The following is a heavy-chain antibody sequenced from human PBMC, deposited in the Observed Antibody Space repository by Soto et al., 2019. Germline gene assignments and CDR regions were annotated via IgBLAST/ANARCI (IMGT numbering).Heavy chain of an antibody. J-gene: IGHJ6*02. Sequence: QVQLVESGGGVVQPGRSLRLSCAASGFTFSSYGMHWVRQAPGKGLEWVAVIWYDGSNKYYADSVKGRFTISRDNSKNTLYLKMNSLRAEDTAVYYCARPYCISTSCQVGGMDVWGQGTTVTVSS. D-gene: IGHD2-2*01. CDR3: ARPYCISTSCQVGGMDV. V-gene: IGHV3-33*01. CDR2: IWYDGSNK. CDR1: GFTFSSYG.